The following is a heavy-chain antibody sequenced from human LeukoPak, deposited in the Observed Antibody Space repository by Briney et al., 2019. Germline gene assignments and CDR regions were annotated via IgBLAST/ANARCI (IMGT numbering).Heavy chain of an antibody. D-gene: IGHD2-15*01. CDR3: AKDGYCSGGSCAPFDY. J-gene: IGHJ4*02. CDR2: ISYDGRNI. Sequence: GRSLRLSCAASGFTFSSYGMHWVRQGPGKGLEWVAAISYDGRNIYYGDSVKGRFTISRDNSKDTLYLQMNSLRGEDTAVYYCAKDGYCSGGSCAPFDYWGQGTLVSVSS. CDR1: GFTFSSYG. V-gene: IGHV3-30*18.